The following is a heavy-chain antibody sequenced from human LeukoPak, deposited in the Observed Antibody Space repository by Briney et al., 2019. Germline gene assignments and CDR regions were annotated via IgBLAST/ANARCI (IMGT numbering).Heavy chain of an antibody. V-gene: IGHV1-3*01. Sequence: ASVKVSCTASGYMFTSFPVHWVRQAPGQRLEWMGWVNAGNGNTRYSQKFQDRVTITRDTPANTAYMELSSLRSEDTAVYYCTRLGTAGTFDYWGQGTLVTVSS. CDR1: GYMFTSFP. CDR2: VNAGNGNT. D-gene: IGHD6-13*01. J-gene: IGHJ4*02. CDR3: TRLGTAGTFDY.